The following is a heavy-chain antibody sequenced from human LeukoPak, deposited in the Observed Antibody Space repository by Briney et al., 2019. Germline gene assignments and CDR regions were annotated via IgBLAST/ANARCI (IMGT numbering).Heavy chain of an antibody. CDR2: INWNGGST. V-gene: IGHV3-20*04. J-gene: IGHJ4*02. CDR1: GFTFDDYG. Sequence: GGSLRLSCAASGFTFDDYGMSWVRQAPGKGLEWVSGINWNGGSTGYADSVKGRFTISRDNAKNTLYLQMNSLRAEDTAVYYCARDAQYCGGDCYLFDYWSQGTLVTVSS. CDR3: ARDAQYCGGDCYLFDY. D-gene: IGHD2-21*01.